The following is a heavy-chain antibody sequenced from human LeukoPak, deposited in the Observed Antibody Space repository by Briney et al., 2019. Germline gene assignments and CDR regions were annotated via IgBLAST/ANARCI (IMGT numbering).Heavy chain of an antibody. D-gene: IGHD5-24*01. J-gene: IGHJ4*02. Sequence: PGGSLRLSCAASGFTFSSYDMTWVRQTPGRGLEWVSSIRPSGAYTYYGDSVKGRFTISRDNSKNTVYLQMNNMRVDDTAVYYCAKSGYNRFDYWGQGTLVTVSS. CDR2: IRPSGAYT. CDR1: GFTFSSYD. CDR3: AKSGYNRFDY. V-gene: IGHV3-23*01.